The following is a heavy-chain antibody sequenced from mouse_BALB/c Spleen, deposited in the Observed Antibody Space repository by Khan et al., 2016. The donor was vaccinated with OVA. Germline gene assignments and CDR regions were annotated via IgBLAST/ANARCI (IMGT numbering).Heavy chain of an antibody. J-gene: IGHJ3*01. CDR1: GYTFTDYA. CDR3: AGGSGNSRFAD. Sequence: QVQLKESGAALVRPGVSVKISCKGSGYTFTDYAMYWVKQSHAKSLEWIGVISNYYGDADYTQKLKGKATMTVDKYSSTAYMELARLTSEDSAIYYCAGGSGNSRFADWGQGTLVTVSA. V-gene: IGHV1S137*01. CDR2: ISNYYGDA. D-gene: IGHD1-3*01.